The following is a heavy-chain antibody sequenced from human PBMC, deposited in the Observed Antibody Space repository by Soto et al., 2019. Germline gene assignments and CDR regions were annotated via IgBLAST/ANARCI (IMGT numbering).Heavy chain of an antibody. V-gene: IGHV4-30-4*08. CDR3: ARGRYCLTGRCFPNWFDS. CDR2: IYKSATT. Sequence: SETLSLTCAVSGDSISTVDYFWAWIRQPPGQALEYIGYIYKSATTYYNPSFESRVAISLDTSKSQFSLNMTSVTAADTAVYFCARGRYCLTGRCFPNWFDSWGQGTLVTVSS. J-gene: IGHJ5*01. CDR1: GDSISTVDYF. D-gene: IGHD2-15*01.